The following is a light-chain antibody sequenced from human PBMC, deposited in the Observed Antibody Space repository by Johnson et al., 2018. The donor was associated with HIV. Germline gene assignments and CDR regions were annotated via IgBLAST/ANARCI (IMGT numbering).Light chain of an antibody. V-gene: IGLV1-51*02. CDR3: GTWVSSLRAEV. CDR2: ENN. Sequence: QSVLTQPPSVSAAPGQKVTISCSGSSSNIGNNYVSWYQQLPVTAPKLLIYENNKRPPGIPDRFSGSKSGTSATLGITGLPTGDEADYYCGTWVSSLRAEVCGTGTKVTVL. J-gene: IGLJ1*01. CDR1: SSNIGNNY.